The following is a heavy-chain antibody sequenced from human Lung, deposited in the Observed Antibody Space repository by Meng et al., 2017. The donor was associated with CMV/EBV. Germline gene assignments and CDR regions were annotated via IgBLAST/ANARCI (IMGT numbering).Heavy chain of an antibody. D-gene: IGHD6-13*01. J-gene: IGHJ4*02. Sequence: SCASSEFSFSNYAMSWVRQAPGRGQAWVSAITASGGSTYYADSVKGRFTVSRDNSNNTLYLQMNSLRAEDTALYYCAKAFSASWYREYYDDWGQGTLVTVSS. CDR2: ITASGGST. CDR1: EFSFSNYA. CDR3: AKAFSASWYREYYDD. V-gene: IGHV3-23*01.